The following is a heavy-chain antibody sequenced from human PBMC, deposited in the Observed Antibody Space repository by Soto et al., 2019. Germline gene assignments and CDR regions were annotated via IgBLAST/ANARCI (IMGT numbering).Heavy chain of an antibody. CDR1: GYSFTDYG. Sequence: QVNLVQSGPEVKKPGASVRFSCRASGYSFTDYGVSWVRQAPGQGLEWMGWISAYSGNTHYAQKFQDRVTMTTDASTTTAYMELRSLTSDDTAVYYCAKAATTFGVVTKIDFWGQGALVTVSS. CDR3: AKAATTFGVVTKIDF. V-gene: IGHV1-18*04. CDR2: ISAYSGNT. J-gene: IGHJ4*02. D-gene: IGHD3-3*01.